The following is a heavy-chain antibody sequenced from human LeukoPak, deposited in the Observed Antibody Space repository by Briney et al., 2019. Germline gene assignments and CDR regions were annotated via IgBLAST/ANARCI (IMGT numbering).Heavy chain of an antibody. Sequence: GGSLRLSCAASGLTFSIFSFNWVRQGPAKGLECVSSINTVASYIYYADSVKGRFTISRDNAKNSLYLQMNSLRAEDTGVYYCARLRRNSDKSGFYYYYDYWGQGTLVTVSS. CDR3: ARLRRNSDKSGFYYYYDY. J-gene: IGHJ4*02. V-gene: IGHV3-21*06. CDR1: GLTFSIFS. CDR2: INTVASYI. D-gene: IGHD3-22*01.